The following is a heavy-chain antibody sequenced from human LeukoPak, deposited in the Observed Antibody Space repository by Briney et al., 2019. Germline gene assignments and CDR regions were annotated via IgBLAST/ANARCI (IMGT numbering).Heavy chain of an antibody. Sequence: GGSLRLSCAASAFTFSNYAMSWVRQAPGKGLEWVSDISGSGGGTYYADSVKGRFTISRDNSKNTLYLQMNGLRAEDTAVYYCAKGGDDYTTYYYMDVWGKGTTVTVSS. CDR1: AFTFSNYA. V-gene: IGHV3-23*01. D-gene: IGHD4-11*01. CDR2: ISGSGGGT. J-gene: IGHJ6*03. CDR3: AKGGDDYTTYYYMDV.